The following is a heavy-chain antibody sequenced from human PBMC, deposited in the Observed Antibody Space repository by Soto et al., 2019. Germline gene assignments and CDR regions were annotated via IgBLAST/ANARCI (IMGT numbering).Heavy chain of an antibody. V-gene: IGHV4-39*07. CDR1: GGSISNSRDY. D-gene: IGHD2-15*01. J-gene: IGHJ5*02. Sequence: PSETLSLTCSVSGGSISNSRDYWGWIRQPPGKGLEWIATIYYSGSTYYNPSLKSRVTISVDTSKNQFSLKLSSVTAADTAVYYCARVGCSGGSCYSFNWFDPWGQGTLVTVSS. CDR2: IYYSGST. CDR3: ARVGCSGGSCYSFNWFDP.